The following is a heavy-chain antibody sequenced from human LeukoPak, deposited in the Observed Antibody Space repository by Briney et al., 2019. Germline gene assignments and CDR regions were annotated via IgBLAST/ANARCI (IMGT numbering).Heavy chain of an antibody. J-gene: IGHJ4*02. V-gene: IGHV1-46*01. CDR3: ASGSGYYYYFDY. CDR1: GYSFTSYY. CDR2: IKPSGGST. Sequence: ASVKVSCKASGYSFTSYYMHWVREAPGQGLEWMGIIKPSGGSTSYAQKFQGRVTMTRDMSTSTVYMELSSLRSEDTAVYYCASGSGYYYYFDYWGQGTLVTVSS. D-gene: IGHD3-22*01.